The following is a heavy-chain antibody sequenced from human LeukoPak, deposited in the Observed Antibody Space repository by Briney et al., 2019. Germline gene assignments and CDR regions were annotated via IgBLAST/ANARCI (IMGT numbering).Heavy chain of an antibody. V-gene: IGHV1-2*02. CDR2: INPNSGGT. CDR1: EYIFIAYY. CDR3: AREGAYCSSTSCHIQNWFDP. J-gene: IGHJ5*02. D-gene: IGHD2-2*01. Sequence: ASVNVSCKASEYIFIAYYMHWVRQAPGQGLEWMGWINPNSGGTNYAQKFLGRVTMTRDTSISTAYMELGRLRSDDTAVYYCAREGAYCSSTSCHIQNWFDPWGQGTLVTVSS.